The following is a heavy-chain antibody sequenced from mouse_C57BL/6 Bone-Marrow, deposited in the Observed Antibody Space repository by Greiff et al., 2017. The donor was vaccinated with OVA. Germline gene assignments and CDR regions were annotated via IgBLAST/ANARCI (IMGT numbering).Heavy chain of an antibody. CDR3: ARVGKTPHYYAMDY. D-gene: IGHD4-1*01. CDR2: ISNGGGST. Sequence: EVKLVESGGGLVQPGGSLKLSCAASGFTFSDYYMYWVRQTPEKRLEWVAYISNGGGSTYYPDTVKGRFTISRDNAKNTLYLQMSRLKSEDTAIYYCARVGKTPHYYAMDYWGQGTSVTVSS. V-gene: IGHV5-12*01. CDR1: GFTFSDYY. J-gene: IGHJ4*01.